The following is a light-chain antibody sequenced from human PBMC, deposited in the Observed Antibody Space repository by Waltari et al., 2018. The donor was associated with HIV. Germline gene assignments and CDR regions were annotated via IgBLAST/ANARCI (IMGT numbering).Light chain of an antibody. CDR1: QSGSSSY. CDR3: QQYGDSPRWT. J-gene: IGKJ1*01. Sequence: EIVLTQSPGTLSSSPGERATLSCRASQSGSSSYLAWYQQKPGQAPRLLIYGASRRATGIPDRFSGSGSGTDFTLTISRLEPEDFAVYYCQQYGDSPRWTFGQGTKVEIK. CDR2: GAS. V-gene: IGKV3-20*01.